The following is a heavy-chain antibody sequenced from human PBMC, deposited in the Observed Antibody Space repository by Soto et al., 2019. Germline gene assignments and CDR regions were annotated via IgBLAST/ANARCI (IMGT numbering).Heavy chain of an antibody. CDR3: ARDPNIAAAGPYFDY. D-gene: IGHD6-13*01. CDR2: IYYSGST. V-gene: IGHV4-59*01. J-gene: IGHJ4*02. CDR1: GGSISSYY. Sequence: SETLSLTCTVSGGSISSYYWSWIRQPPGKGLEWIGYIYYSGSTNYNPSLKSRVTISVDTSKNQFSLKLSSVTAADTAVYYCARDPNIAAAGPYFDYWGQGTLVTVSS.